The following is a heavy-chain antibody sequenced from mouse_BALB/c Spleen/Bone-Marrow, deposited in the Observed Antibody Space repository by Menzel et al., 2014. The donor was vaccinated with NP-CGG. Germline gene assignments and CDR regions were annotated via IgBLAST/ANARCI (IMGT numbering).Heavy chain of an antibody. V-gene: IGHV2-2*02. J-gene: IGHJ2*01. CDR3: ARADGFYDY. D-gene: IGHD2-3*01. Sequence: QVQLKQSGPGLVQPSQSLSITCTVSGFSLTNFGVHWVRQSPGKGLEWLGVIWSGGSTDYNAAFISRLSISKDNSKSPXXXKMNSLQANDTAIYYCARADGFYDYWGQGTTLTVSS. CDR1: GFSLTNFG. CDR2: IWSGGST.